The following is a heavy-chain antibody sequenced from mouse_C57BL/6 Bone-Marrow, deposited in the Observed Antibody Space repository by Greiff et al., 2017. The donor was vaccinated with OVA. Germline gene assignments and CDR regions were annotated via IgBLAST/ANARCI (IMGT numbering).Heavy chain of an antibody. CDR1: GYSITSGYY. Sequence: EVQLQQSGPGLVKPSQSLSLTCSVTGYSITSGYYWNWIRQFPGNKLEWMGYISYDGSNNYNPSLKNRISITRDTSKNQFFLKLNSVTTEDTATYYCARNADYSNYDYYAMDYWGQGTSVTVSS. J-gene: IGHJ4*01. CDR3: ARNADYSNYDYYAMDY. CDR2: ISYDGSN. D-gene: IGHD2-5*01. V-gene: IGHV3-6*01.